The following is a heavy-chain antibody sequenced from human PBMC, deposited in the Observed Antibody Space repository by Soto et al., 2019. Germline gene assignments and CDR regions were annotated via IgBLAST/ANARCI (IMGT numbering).Heavy chain of an antibody. CDR2: ISGSGGST. CDR1: GFTFSSYA. V-gene: IGHV3-23*01. J-gene: IGHJ4*02. D-gene: IGHD3-9*01. CDR3: AKQVTYYDILTGSPDY. Sequence: GSRRLSCAASGFTFSSYAMSWVRQAPGKGLEWVSAISGSGGSTYYADSVKGRFTISRDNSKNTLYLQMSSLRAEDTAVYYCAKQVTYYDILTGSPDYWGQGTLVTVSS.